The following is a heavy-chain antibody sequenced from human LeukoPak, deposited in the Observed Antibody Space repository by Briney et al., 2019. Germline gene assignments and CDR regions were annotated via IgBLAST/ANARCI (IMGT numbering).Heavy chain of an antibody. CDR3: ARLRDSTGYHFDY. CDR1: GGSINGYY. J-gene: IGHJ4*02. Sequence: PSETLSLTCTVSGGSINGYYWSWIRQPPGKGLEWIGDIYYSGSTNYNPSLKSRVTMSVDTSKKQLSLNLRSVTAADTAVYYCARLRDSTGYHFDYWGQRTLVTVSS. V-gene: IGHV4-59*01. D-gene: IGHD3-22*01. CDR2: IYYSGST.